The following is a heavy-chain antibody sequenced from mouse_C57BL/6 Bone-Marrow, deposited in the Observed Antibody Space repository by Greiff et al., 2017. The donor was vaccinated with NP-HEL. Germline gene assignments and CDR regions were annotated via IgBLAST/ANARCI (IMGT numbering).Heavy chain of an antibody. Sequence: QVQLQQSDAELVKPGASVKISCKVSGYTFTDHTIHWMKQRPEQGLDWIGYIYPRDGSTKYNEKFKGKATLTADKSSSTAYMQLNSLTSEDSAVYVCAIYYYGSSSTYYYAMDYWGQGTSVTVSS. J-gene: IGHJ4*01. V-gene: IGHV1-78*01. CDR2: IYPRDGST. CDR1: GYTFTDHT. CDR3: AIYYYGSSSTYYYAMDY. D-gene: IGHD1-1*01.